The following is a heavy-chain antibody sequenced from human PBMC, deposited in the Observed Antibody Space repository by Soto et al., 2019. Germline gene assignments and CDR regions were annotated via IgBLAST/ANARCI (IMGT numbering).Heavy chain of an antibody. D-gene: IGHD1-20*01. CDR2: IWYDGSNK. V-gene: IGHV3-33*01. J-gene: IGHJ5*02. CDR1: GFTFSSYG. Sequence: PGGSLRLSCAASGFTFSSYGMHWVRQAPGKGLEWVAVIWYDGSNKYYADSVKGRFTISRDNSKNTLYLQMNSLRAEDTAVYYCAMDITGIEFDPWGQGTLVTVSS. CDR3: AMDITGIEFDP.